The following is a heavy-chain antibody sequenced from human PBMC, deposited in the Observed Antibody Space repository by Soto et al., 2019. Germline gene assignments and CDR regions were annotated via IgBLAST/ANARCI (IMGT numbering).Heavy chain of an antibody. Sequence: SETLSLTCTVSGGSISTYYWTWIRQPPGKGLEWIGYIYYSGSTNYNPSLKSRVTISVDTSKNHFSLKLTSVTAADTAVYYCARPGGSGWFYFDSWGQGSQVTVSS. CDR2: IYYSGST. V-gene: IGHV4-59*08. CDR1: GGSISTYY. J-gene: IGHJ4*02. CDR3: ARPGGSGWFYFDS. D-gene: IGHD6-13*01.